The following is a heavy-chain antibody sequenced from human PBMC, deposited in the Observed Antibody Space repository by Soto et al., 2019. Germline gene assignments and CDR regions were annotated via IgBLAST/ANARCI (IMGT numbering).Heavy chain of an antibody. CDR1: GFTFSSYA. J-gene: IGHJ6*02. CDR3: AKEKTYSSGWDGMDV. Sequence: EVQLLESGGGLVQPGGSLRLSCAASGFTFSSYAMSWVRQAPGKGLEWVSAISGSGGSTYYADSVKGRFTISRDNSKNTLDGQMNSLRAEDTAVYYCAKEKTYSSGWDGMDVWGQGTTVTVSS. V-gene: IGHV3-23*01. D-gene: IGHD6-19*01. CDR2: ISGSGGST.